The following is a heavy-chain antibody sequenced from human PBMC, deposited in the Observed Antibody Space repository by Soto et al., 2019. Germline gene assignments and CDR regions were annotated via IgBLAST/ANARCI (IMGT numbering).Heavy chain of an antibody. CDR1: GSSVSSYY. CDR2: IFYSGST. D-gene: IGHD3-22*01. Sequence: SESLSLTCTVSGSSVSSYYLSWIRQPPGKGLQWIGNIFYSGSTNYYNPSLKSRVTISVDISNNQFSLKLSCLTAEDTAVYYCAKSGDSSGYYYGDDYWGQGTLVTVSS. J-gene: IGHJ4*02. V-gene: IGHV4-59*02. CDR3: AKSGDSSGYYYGDDY.